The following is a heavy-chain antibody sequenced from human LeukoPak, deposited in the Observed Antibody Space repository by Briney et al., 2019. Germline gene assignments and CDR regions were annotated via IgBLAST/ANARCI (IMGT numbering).Heavy chain of an antibody. Sequence: SETLSLTCAVYGGSFSGYYWSWIRQPPGKGLEWIGEINHSGSTNYTPSLKSRVTISVDTSKNQFSLKLSSVTAADTAVYYCARGRSSSYCSSTSCYKNWFDPWGQGTLVTVSS. J-gene: IGHJ5*02. CDR3: ARGRSSSYCSSTSCYKNWFDP. CDR1: GGSFSGYY. CDR2: INHSGST. V-gene: IGHV4-34*01. D-gene: IGHD2-2*02.